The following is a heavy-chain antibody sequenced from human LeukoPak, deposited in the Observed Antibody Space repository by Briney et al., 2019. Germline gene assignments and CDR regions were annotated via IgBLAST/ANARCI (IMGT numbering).Heavy chain of an antibody. V-gene: IGHV3-64*01. Sequence: AGGSLRLSCAASGFTFSNYAMHWVRQAPGKGLEYVSTISSDGGSTSYANPVKGRFTISRDNSKNTLYLQMGSLRAEDMAVYYCARAGSSFAWVWFDPWGQGTLVSVSS. D-gene: IGHD6-13*01. CDR2: ISSDGGST. CDR1: GFTFSNYA. J-gene: IGHJ5*02. CDR3: ARAGSSFAWVWFDP.